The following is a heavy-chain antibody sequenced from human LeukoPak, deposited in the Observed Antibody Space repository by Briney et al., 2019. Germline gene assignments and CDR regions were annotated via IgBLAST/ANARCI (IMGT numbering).Heavy chain of an antibody. CDR3: ARRSYNSPFRY. V-gene: IGHV4-34*01. Sequence: SETLSLTCAVYGGAFSGYYWSWIRQPPGKGLEWIGEINHSGSTNYNPSLKRRVTISVGTSKNQFSLQLSSVTAADTAVYYCARRSYNSPFRYWGQGTLVTVSS. CDR1: GGAFSGYY. J-gene: IGHJ4*02. D-gene: IGHD5-24*01. CDR2: INHSGST.